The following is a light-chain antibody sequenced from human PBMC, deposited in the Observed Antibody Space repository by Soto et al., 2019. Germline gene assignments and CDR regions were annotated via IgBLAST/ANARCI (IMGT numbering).Light chain of an antibody. CDR3: MQATQSYT. Sequence: DLVLTQTRLSSPVTLGQPASISCRSSQSLVHIDGNTYFNWRQQRPGQPPRLLIYKSSNRFPGVPDRFSGSGAGTDFTLKISRVEAEDVGVYYCMQATQSYTFGQGTRLEIK. CDR2: KSS. CDR1: QSLVHIDGNTY. V-gene: IGKV2-24*01. J-gene: IGKJ2*01.